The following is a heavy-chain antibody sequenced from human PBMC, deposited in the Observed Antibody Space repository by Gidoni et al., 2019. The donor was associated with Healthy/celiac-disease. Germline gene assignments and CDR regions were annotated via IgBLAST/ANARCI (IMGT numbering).Heavy chain of an antibody. D-gene: IGHD6-6*01. CDR2: IWYDGSNK. Sequence: QVPLVESGGGVVQPGRSLRPSCAPSGFTFISYGMHWVRQAPGKGMEWVAVIWYDGSNKYYADSVKGRFTISRDTSKNTLYLQKNSLRAEDTAVYYCARDYSIAARPIFFEDYWGQGTLVTVSS. CDR1: GFTFISYG. CDR3: ARDYSIAARPIFFEDY. V-gene: IGHV3-33*01. J-gene: IGHJ4*02.